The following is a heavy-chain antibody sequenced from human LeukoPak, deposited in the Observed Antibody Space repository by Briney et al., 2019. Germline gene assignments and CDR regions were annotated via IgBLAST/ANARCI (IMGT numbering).Heavy chain of an antibody. CDR3: ARGSGYQNNWFDP. Sequence: SETLSLTCTVSGVSISFYYWSWIRQPPGKGLECIGYIYYSGSTNYNPSLRSRVTISVDTSKNQFSLKLSSVTAADTAVYYCARGSGYQNNWFDPWGQGTLVTVSS. D-gene: IGHD3-22*01. CDR2: IYYSGST. V-gene: IGHV4-59*01. J-gene: IGHJ5*02. CDR1: GVSISFYY.